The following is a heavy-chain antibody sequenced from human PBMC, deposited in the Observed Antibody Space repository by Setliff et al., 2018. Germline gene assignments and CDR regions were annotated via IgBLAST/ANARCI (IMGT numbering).Heavy chain of an antibody. D-gene: IGHD4-17*01. V-gene: IGHV1-8*02. CDR2: MNPNSGNT. CDR3: AGGEAVTTLGYYYYYGMDV. J-gene: IGHJ6*02. CDR1: GYTFTSYA. Sequence: ASVKVSCKASGYTFTSYAMHWVRQAPGQGLEGMGWMNPNSGNTGYAQKFQGRVTMTRNTSISTAYMELSSLRSEDTAVYYCAGGEAVTTLGYYYYYGMDVWGQGTTVTVSS.